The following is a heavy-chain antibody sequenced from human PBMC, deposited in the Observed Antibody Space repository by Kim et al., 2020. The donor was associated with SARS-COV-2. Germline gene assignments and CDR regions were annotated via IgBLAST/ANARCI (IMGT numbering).Heavy chain of an antibody. Sequence: ASVKVSCKASGYTFTTYDIHWVRQAPGQRLEWMGWINAGNGYTRYSQNFQGRVTTTRDTSASTAYMELSSLKSEDTAVYYCAMGWFGKNYFDYWGQGTLVTVSS. CDR2: INAGNGYT. CDR3: AMGWFGKNYFDY. CDR1: GYTFTTYD. V-gene: IGHV1-3*01. D-gene: IGHD3-10*01. J-gene: IGHJ4*02.